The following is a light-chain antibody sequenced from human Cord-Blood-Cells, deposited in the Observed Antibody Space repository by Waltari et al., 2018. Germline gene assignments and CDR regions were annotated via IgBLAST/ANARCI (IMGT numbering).Light chain of an antibody. CDR2: QDS. CDR3: QAWDSSTNYV. CDR1: KLGDKY. J-gene: IGLJ1*01. Sequence: SYELTQPPSVSVSPGQTASITCSGDKLGDKYACWYQQKPGQSPVLVIYQDSKRPSGILERFSGSNSGNTATLTISGTQAMDEADYYCQAWDSSTNYVFGTGTKVTVL. V-gene: IGLV3-1*01.